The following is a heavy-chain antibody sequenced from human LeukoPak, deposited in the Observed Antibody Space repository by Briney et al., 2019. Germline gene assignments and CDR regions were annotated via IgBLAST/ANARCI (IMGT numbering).Heavy chain of an antibody. CDR3: ARYSTTWPYWYFDL. J-gene: IGHJ2*01. D-gene: IGHD2/OR15-2a*01. CDR1: GGSFSGYY. CDR2: INHSGST. V-gene: IGHV4-34*01. Sequence: SETLSLTCAVYGGSFSGYYWSWIRQPPGKGLEWIGEINHSGSTYYNPSLKSRVTISVDQSKNQFSLKLTSVTAADTAIYYCARYSTTWPYWYFDLWGRGTLVTVSS.